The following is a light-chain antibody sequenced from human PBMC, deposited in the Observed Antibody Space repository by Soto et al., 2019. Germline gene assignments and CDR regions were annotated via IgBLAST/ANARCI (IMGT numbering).Light chain of an antibody. CDR1: GSDVGGYRY. J-gene: IGLJ1*01. Sequence: QSVLTQPASVSGSPGQSIAISCTGTGSDVGGYRYVSWYQQHPGKAPKLIIYDVSNRPSGVSDRFSGSKSGNTASLTISGLQSEDEADYYCDSYTSTSSYVFGTGTNVTVL. V-gene: IGLV2-14*01. CDR3: DSYTSTSSYV. CDR2: DVS.